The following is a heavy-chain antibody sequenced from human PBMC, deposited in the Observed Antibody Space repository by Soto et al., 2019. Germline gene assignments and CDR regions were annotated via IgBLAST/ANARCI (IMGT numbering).Heavy chain of an antibody. J-gene: IGHJ4*02. CDR2: MNPNNGNA. Sequence: ASVKVSCKAAGFTFITYDFSWVRQAAGQGLEWMGWMNPNNGNAGFAQKFRGRINMTRNTSISTAYLELSSLRSDDSAVYFCSRKKDRSGTSYFDLWGRGNRVT. CDR1: GFTFITYD. CDR3: SRKKDRSGTSYFDL. V-gene: IGHV1-8*01.